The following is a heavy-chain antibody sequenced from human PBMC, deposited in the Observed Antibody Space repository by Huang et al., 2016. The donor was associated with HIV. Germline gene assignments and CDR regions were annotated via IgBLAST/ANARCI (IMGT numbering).Heavy chain of an antibody. CDR2: VYYSGST. D-gene: IGHD5-12*01. V-gene: IGHV4-39*01. Sequence: HLQLQESGPGLVKPSETLSLTCTVSAGSIRNSTYYWGWIRQPPLKGLEWIGSVYYSGSTYYNPSLKRRLTISVDTSKNQFSLKLRSVTAADTAVYYCARHSYSGYDWGYWGQGTLVTVSS. CDR1: AGSIRNSTYY. J-gene: IGHJ4*02. CDR3: ARHSYSGYDWGY.